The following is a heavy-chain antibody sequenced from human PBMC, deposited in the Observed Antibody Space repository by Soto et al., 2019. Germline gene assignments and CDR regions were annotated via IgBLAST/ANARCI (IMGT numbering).Heavy chain of an antibody. V-gene: IGHV4-30-4*01. CDR2: ILYSGRT. J-gene: IGHJ6*02. CDR1: AGSPSSGEYY. Sequence: PSQTRCLPCTLSAGSPSSGEYYWCWIRQPPGKGLAYIGYILYSGRTYSTPSLKSRVTISLDTSKNQFSLKLTSVTAADTAVYYCARDRDCNGVSCLYGLDVWGQGPTVT. D-gene: IGHD2-15*01. CDR3: ARDRDCNGVSCLYGLDV.